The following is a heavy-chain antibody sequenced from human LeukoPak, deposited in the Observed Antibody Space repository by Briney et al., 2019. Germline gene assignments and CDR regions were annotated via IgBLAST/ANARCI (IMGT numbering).Heavy chain of an antibody. J-gene: IGHJ4*02. V-gene: IGHV3-48*03. D-gene: IGHD1-26*01. Sequence: PGGSLRLSCAASGFTFSSYEMNWVRQAPGKGLEWVSYISSSGSTIYYADSVKGRFTISRDNAKNSLYLQMNSLRAEDTAVYYCARLLGPVGASSYWGQGALVTVSS. CDR2: ISSSGSTI. CDR3: ARLLGPVGASSY. CDR1: GFTFSSYE.